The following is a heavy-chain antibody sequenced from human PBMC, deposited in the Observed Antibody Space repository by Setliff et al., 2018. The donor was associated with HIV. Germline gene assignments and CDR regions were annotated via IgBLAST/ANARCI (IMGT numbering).Heavy chain of an antibody. Sequence: TLSLTCTVSGGSISSSTYYWGWIRQPPGKGLEWIGTISYSGSTCYNPSLKSRVIISVDTSKNQFSLKLSSVTAADTAVYYCASPRGYCSGGTCHFWYFDLWGRGTLVTVSS. D-gene: IGHD2-15*01. V-gene: IGHV4-39*01. CDR2: ISYSGST. CDR3: ASPRGYCSGGTCHFWYFDL. CDR1: GGSISSSTYY. J-gene: IGHJ2*01.